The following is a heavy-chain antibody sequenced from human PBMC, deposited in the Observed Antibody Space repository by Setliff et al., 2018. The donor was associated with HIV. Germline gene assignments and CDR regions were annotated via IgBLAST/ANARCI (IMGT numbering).Heavy chain of an antibody. D-gene: IGHD3-3*01. CDR1: GFTFSSYS. V-gene: IGHV3-21*01. Sequence: PGGSLRLSCAASGFTFSSYSMNWVRQAPGKGLEWVSSISSSSSYIYYADSVKGRFTISRDNAKNSLYLQMNSLRAEDTAMYYCAREYKRYNFWSGSGFGRSWFDPRGQGTLVTVSS. CDR3: AREYKRYNFWSGSGFGRSWFDP. J-gene: IGHJ5*02. CDR2: ISSSSSYI.